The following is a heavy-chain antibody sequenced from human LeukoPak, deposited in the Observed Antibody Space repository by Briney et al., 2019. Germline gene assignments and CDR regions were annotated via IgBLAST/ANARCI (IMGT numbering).Heavy chain of an antibody. CDR1: GGSISSYY. CDR3: ARGPQSSETPGYSSSWYHFDY. J-gene: IGHJ4*02. V-gene: IGHV4-4*07. D-gene: IGHD6-13*01. Sequence: SETLSLTCTVSGGSISSYYWSWIRQPAGKGLEWIGRIYTSGSTNYNPSLKSRVTMSVDTSKNQFSLKLSSVTAADTAVYYCARGPQSSETPGYSSSWYHFDYWGQGTLVTVSS. CDR2: IYTSGST.